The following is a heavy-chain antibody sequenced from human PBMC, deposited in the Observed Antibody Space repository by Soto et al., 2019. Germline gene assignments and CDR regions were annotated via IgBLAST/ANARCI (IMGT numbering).Heavy chain of an antibody. J-gene: IGHJ6*02. Sequence: GGSLRLSCAASGFTFSSYAMHWVRQAPGKGLEWVAVISYDGSNKYYADSVKGRFTISRDNSKNTLYLQMNSLRAEDTAVYYCARAPHACSSTSCPTYYYGMDVWGQGTTVTVSS. V-gene: IGHV3-30-3*01. CDR3: ARAPHACSSTSCPTYYYGMDV. CDR1: GFTFSSYA. D-gene: IGHD2-2*01. CDR2: ISYDGSNK.